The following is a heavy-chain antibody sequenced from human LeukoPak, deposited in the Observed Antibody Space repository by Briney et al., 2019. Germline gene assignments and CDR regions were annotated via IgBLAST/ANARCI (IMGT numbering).Heavy chain of an antibody. CDR3: ARKDYFGSGIYFFDY. V-gene: IGHV1-3*01. Sequence: GASVKVSCKASGYTFTRYPIHWVRQAPGQRLEWMGWINPANGDTGYSKKFQGRVTITRDTSASTAYMELSSLNSEDTALYYCARKDYFGSGIYFFDYWGQGALVTVSS. CDR1: GYTFTRYP. J-gene: IGHJ4*02. CDR2: INPANGDT. D-gene: IGHD3-10*01.